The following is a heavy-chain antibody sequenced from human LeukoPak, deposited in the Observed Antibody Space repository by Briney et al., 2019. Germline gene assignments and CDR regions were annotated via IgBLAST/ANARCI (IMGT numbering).Heavy chain of an antibody. Sequence: GESLTISCKGSGYIFTNYWIGWGRQMPGKGLEWMGIIYPADSETTYSPSFQGQATISADKSIGTAYLQWSSLKASDTAMYFCATTLVGASVYDFDYWGQGTLVTVSS. CDR3: ATTLVGASVYDFDY. J-gene: IGHJ4*02. V-gene: IGHV5-51*01. CDR1: GYIFTNYW. CDR2: IYPADSET. D-gene: IGHD1-26*01.